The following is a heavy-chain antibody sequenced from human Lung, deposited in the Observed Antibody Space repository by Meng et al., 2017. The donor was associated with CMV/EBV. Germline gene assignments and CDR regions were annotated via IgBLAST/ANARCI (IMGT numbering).Heavy chain of an antibody. Sequence: QVQLPDSSPALVKASETLSLTCAVSGYSITNHNWWAWVRQPPGKGLGWIGEIPHRGSSAYNPSLKSRVSMSIDKSKNQFSLKLTSVTAADTAVYHCLRRSGGSVWGQGTLVTVSS. CDR2: IPHRGSS. V-gene: IGHV4-4*02. CDR3: LRRSGGSV. CDR1: GYSITNHNW. D-gene: IGHD3-10*01. J-gene: IGHJ1*01.